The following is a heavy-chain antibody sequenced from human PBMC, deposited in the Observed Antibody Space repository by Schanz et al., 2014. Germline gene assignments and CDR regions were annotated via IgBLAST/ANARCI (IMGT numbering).Heavy chain of an antibody. CDR1: GFTFSDYY. V-gene: IGHV3-11*04. Sequence: QVQLVESGGGVVQPGGSLRLSCAASGFTFSDYYMSWIRQAPGKGLEWLSYIATSSSTRHYADSVKGRFTISRDNAKISLYLQMNSLRVEDTAVYYCARDTSYGMDVWGQGTTVTVSS. CDR3: ARDTSYGMDV. CDR2: IATSSSTR. J-gene: IGHJ6*02.